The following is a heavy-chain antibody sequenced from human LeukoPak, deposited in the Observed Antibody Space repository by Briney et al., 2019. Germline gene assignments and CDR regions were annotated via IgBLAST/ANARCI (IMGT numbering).Heavy chain of an antibody. Sequence: KPSGTPSLPRPVSGGSLSKNNYYWGWVRQPPRKGLEWIGSIYYSGSTYYNPSLKSRVTISVDRSKIQFSLKLTSVTAADTAIYYCTGYNYGYGYWGQGTLVTVSS. D-gene: IGHD5-18*01. CDR3: TGYNYGYGY. V-gene: IGHV4-39*07. CDR2: IYYSGST. J-gene: IGHJ4*02. CDR1: GGSLSKNNYY.